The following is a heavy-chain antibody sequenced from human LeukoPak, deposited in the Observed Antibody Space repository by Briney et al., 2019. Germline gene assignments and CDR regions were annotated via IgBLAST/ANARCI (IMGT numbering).Heavy chain of an antibody. D-gene: IGHD3-9*01. V-gene: IGHV4-4*07. CDR2: IYTSGST. CDR1: GGSISSYY. Sequence: PSETLSLTCTVSGGSISSYYWSWIRQPAGKGLEWIGRIYTSGSTNYNPSLKSRVTMSVDTSKNQFSLKLSSVTAADTAVYYCASLYYDILTGYYIDYWGQGTLVTVSS. CDR3: ASLYYDILTGYYIDY. J-gene: IGHJ4*02.